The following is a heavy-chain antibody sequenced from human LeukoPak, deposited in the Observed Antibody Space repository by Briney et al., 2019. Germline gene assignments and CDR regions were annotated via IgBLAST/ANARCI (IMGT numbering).Heavy chain of an antibody. CDR1: GGSFSGYY. Sequence: PSETLSLTCAVYGGSFSGYYWSWIRQPPGKGLEWIGEINHSGSTNYNPSLKSRVTISVDTSKNQFSLKLSSVTAADTAVYYCARRRSIAAIDYWGQGTLVTVSS. J-gene: IGHJ4*02. CDR3: ARRRSIAAIDY. CDR2: INHSGST. D-gene: IGHD6-6*01. V-gene: IGHV4-34*01.